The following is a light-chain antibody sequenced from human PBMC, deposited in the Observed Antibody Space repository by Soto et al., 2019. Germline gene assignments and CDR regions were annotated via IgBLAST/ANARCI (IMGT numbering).Light chain of an antibody. J-gene: IGKJ1*01. CDR1: QSVFSNSNNKNC. CDR3: QHYYSIPWT. CDR2: WAS. Sequence: DIVMTQSPDSLAVSLGERATINCKSSQSVFSNSNNKNCIAWYQQKSGQPPKLLIYWASSRESGVPDRFSGGRSGTDFTLTISSLQAEDVATYYCQHYYSIPWTFGQGTRVEIK. V-gene: IGKV4-1*01.